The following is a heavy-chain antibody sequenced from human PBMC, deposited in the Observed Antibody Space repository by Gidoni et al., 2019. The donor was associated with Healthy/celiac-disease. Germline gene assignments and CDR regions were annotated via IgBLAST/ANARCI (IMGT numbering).Heavy chain of an antibody. Sequence: EVQLVESGGGLVQPGGSLRLSCSASGFTFSSYAMHWVRQAPGKGLEYVSAISSNGGSTYYADSVKGRFTISRDNSKNTLYLQMSSLRAEDTAVYYCVKSPIAAAGPFDYWGQGTLVTVSS. D-gene: IGHD6-13*01. CDR1: GFTFSSYA. V-gene: IGHV3-64D*06. CDR3: VKSPIAAAGPFDY. CDR2: ISSNGGST. J-gene: IGHJ4*02.